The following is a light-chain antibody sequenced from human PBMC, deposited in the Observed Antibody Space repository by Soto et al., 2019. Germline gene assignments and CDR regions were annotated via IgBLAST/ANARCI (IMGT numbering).Light chain of an antibody. V-gene: IGKV1-5*01. CDR2: HAS. CDR3: QHYNSYPWT. Sequence: DIQMTQSPSTLSASIGDRVTITCRASQTINNWLAWYQQKPGKAPNLLIYHASNLETGVPSRFSGSAFGTEFTLTISGLQPDDFATYFCQHYNSYPWTLGQGTKVEIK. J-gene: IGKJ1*01. CDR1: QTINNW.